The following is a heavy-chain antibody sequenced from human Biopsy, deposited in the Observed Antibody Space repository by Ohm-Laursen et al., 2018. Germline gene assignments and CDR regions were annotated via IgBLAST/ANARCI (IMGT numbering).Heavy chain of an antibody. CDR3: VRGVDYYDPYHYYALDV. D-gene: IGHD3-22*01. V-gene: IGHV4-34*01. J-gene: IGHJ6*02. CDR2: INHSGKT. Sequence: TLSLTCAVYGESFNGYYWSWIRQTPGKGLEWIGEINHSGKTNYNPSLKSRVTISVDTSKNQFSLKVRSVTAADTAVYYCVRGVDYYDPYHYYALDVWGQGTTVTVSS. CDR1: GESFNGYY.